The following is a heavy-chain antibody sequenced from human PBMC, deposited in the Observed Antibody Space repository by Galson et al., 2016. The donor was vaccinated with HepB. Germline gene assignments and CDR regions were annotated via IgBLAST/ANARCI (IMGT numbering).Heavy chain of an antibody. CDR1: GYTFSNYA. CDR2: ISVKNGNT. CDR3: ARGLGGSGTYWY. Sequence: SVKVSCKASGYTFSNYAISWVRQAPGQGLEWLGWISVKNGNTDFAEKIQDRVTMTTDTSTSTVYMELRSLTSDDTAMYYCARGLGGSGTYWYWGQGTLVTVSS. J-gene: IGHJ4*02. V-gene: IGHV1-18*01. D-gene: IGHD3-10*01.